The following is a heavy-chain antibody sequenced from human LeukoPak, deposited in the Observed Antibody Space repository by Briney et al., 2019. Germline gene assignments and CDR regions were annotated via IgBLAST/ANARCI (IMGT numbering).Heavy chain of an antibody. CDR2: IRSDGINK. CDR3: AKVRWGSDNALDS. Sequence: GGSLRLSCAASGFTFSGYSMNWVRQAPGKGLEWVAFIRSDGINKYHADSVKGRITISRDNSMNTLYLQMNSLRAEDTAVYYCAKVRWGSDNALDSWGQGTLVTGSS. J-gene: IGHJ4*02. D-gene: IGHD3-16*01. CDR1: GFTFSGYS. V-gene: IGHV3-30*02.